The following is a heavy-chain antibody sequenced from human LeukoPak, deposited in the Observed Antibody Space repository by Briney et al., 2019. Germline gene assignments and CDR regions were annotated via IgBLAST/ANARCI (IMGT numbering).Heavy chain of an antibody. CDR1: GFTFSSFG. CDR3: AKGLGYYDSSDLDY. D-gene: IGHD3-22*01. CDR2: ISGSGGST. Sequence: GGSLRLSCAASGFTFSSFGMSWVRQAPGKGLEWVSAISGSGGSTYYADSVKGRFTISRDNSKNTLYLQMNSLRAEDTAVYYCAKGLGYYDSSDLDYWGQGTLVTVSS. J-gene: IGHJ4*02. V-gene: IGHV3-23*01.